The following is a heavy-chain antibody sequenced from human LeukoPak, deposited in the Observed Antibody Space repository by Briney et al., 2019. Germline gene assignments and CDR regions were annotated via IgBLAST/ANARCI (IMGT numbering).Heavy chain of an antibody. V-gene: IGHV3-30-3*02. D-gene: IGHD3-10*02. Sequence: GGSLRLSCAASGFTFSSYAMHWVRQAPGKGLEWVAVISYDGSNKYYADSVKGRFTISRDNSKNTLYLQMNSLRAEDTAVYYCAKERGFYSVYWGQGTLVTVSS. CDR1: GFTFSSYA. J-gene: IGHJ4*02. CDR2: ISYDGSNK. CDR3: AKERGFYSVY.